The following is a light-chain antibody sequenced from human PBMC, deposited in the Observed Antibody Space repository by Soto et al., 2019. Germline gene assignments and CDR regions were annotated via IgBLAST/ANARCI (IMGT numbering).Light chain of an antibody. Sequence: QLVLTQSSSASASLGSSVKLTCTLSSGHSSYIIAWHQQQPGKAPRYLMKLEGSGNYNRGSGVPDRFSGSSSGADRYLTISNLQFEDEADYYFETWDSNTHVFGTGTNVSVL. V-gene: IGLV4-60*02. J-gene: IGLJ1*01. CDR1: SGHSSYI. CDR3: ETWDSNTHV. CDR2: LEGSGNY.